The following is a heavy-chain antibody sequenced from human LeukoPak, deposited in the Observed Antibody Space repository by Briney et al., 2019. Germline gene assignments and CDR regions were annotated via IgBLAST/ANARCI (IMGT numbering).Heavy chain of an antibody. CDR3: AKLEVGYYDSSGYLGGFDY. CDR2: ISRNSGSI. J-gene: IGHJ4*02. D-gene: IGHD3-22*01. V-gene: IGHV3-9*01. Sequence: GRSLRLSCAASGFTFDDYAMHWVRQPPGKGLEWVSGISRNSGSIGYADFVKGRFTISRDNAKNSLYLQMNSLRAEDTVLYYCAKLEVGYYDSSGYLGGFDYWGQGTLVTVSS. CDR1: GFTFDDYA.